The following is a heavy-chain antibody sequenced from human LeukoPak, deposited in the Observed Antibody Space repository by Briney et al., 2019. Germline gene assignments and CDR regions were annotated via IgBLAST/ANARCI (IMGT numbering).Heavy chain of an antibody. V-gene: IGHV3-23*01. CDR2: LRGNGDA. Sequence: GGSLRLSCVASGFTFSSYAMSWVRETPARGLEWVSRLRGNGDAFYADSVKGRFTLSRDESRNTVYLQLNKLRVEDTAIYYCAKASWVSTADAVLWGQGTVVTVSS. CDR1: GFTFSSYA. J-gene: IGHJ4*02. CDR3: AKASWVSTADAVL. D-gene: IGHD3-16*01.